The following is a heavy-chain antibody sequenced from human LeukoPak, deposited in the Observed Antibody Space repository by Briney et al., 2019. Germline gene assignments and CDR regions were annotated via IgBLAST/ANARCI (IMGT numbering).Heavy chain of an antibody. Sequence: PGGSLRLSCAASGFTFSSYAMRWVRQAPGKGLEWVAVISYDGSNKYYADSVKGRFTISRDNSKNTLYLQMNSLRAEDTAVYYCARDLIRDSGSYLGLDYWGQGTLVTVSS. D-gene: IGHD1-26*01. J-gene: IGHJ4*02. V-gene: IGHV3-30-3*01. CDR1: GFTFSSYA. CDR3: ARDLIRDSGSYLGLDY. CDR2: ISYDGSNK.